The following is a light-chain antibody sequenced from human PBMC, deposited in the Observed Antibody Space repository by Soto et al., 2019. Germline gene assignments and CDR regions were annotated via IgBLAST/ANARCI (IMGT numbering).Light chain of an antibody. CDR1: ISNIGGNT. Sequence: QSVLTQPPSASGTPGQRVTISCSGSISNIGGNTVNWYQQLPGTAPKLLMYTNNQRPSGVPDRFSGSKSGTAASLGISGLRSEDEADYYCAAWDDSLNGVVFGGGTKRTVL. CDR3: AAWDDSLNGVV. V-gene: IGLV1-44*01. CDR2: TNN. J-gene: IGLJ2*01.